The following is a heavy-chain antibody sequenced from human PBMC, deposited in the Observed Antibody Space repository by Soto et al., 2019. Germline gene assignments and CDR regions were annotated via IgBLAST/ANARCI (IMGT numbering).Heavy chain of an antibody. V-gene: IGHV1-8*01. CDR1: GYTFTSYD. Sequence: RASVKVSCKASGYTFTSYDINWVRQATGQGLEWMGWMNPNSGNTGYAQKFQGRVTMTRNTSISTAYMELSSLRSEDTAVYYCARYCSGDSCYWVGFDYYYYGMDVWG. D-gene: IGHD2-15*01. J-gene: IGHJ6*02. CDR3: ARYCSGDSCYWVGFDYYYYGMDV. CDR2: MNPNSGNT.